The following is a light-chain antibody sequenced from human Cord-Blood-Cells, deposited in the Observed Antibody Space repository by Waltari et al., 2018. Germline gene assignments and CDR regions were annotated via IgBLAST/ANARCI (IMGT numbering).Light chain of an antibody. Sequence: QSALTQPASVSGSPGQSITISCTGTSSDVGGYNYVSWYQQHPDKAPKLMIYDVSNRPSGVSNRFSGSKSGNPASLTISGLQAEDEADYYCSSYTSSSTYVFGTGTKVTVL. CDR3: SSYTSSSTYV. CDR1: SSDVGGYNY. J-gene: IGLJ1*01. CDR2: DVS. V-gene: IGLV2-14*03.